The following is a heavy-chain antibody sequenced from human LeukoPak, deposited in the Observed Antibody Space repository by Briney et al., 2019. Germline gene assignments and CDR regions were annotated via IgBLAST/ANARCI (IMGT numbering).Heavy chain of an antibody. Sequence: SETLSLTCTVSGGSISTFYWSWIRQPPGKGLEWIGYIYYSGTTNYNPSLKSRVTISVDTSKNQFSLNLSSVTAADTAVYYCARRSPGYSYSIDSWGQGTLVTVSS. CDR3: ARRSPGYSYSIDS. V-gene: IGHV4-59*08. J-gene: IGHJ4*02. CDR1: GGSISTFY. CDR2: IYYSGTT. D-gene: IGHD5-18*01.